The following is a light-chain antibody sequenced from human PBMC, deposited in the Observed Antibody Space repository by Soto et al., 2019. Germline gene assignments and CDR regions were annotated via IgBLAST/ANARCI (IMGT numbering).Light chain of an antibody. CDR3: ASYTRTTTLV. CDR2: EVN. CDR1: SSDIGTYDL. V-gene: IGLV2-14*02. J-gene: IGLJ2*01. Sequence: QSALTQPASVSGSPGQSITISCTGTSSDIGTYDLVSWYQHHPGKAPKLMIYEVNLRPSGVSNRFSASKSGNTASLTISGLQAEDEADYYCASYTRTTTLVFGGGTKVTVL.